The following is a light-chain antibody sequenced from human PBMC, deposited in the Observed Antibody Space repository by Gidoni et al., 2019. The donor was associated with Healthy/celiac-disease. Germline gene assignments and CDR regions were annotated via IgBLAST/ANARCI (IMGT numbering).Light chain of an antibody. Sequence: DLQMPQSPSSLSASVGDRVTITCRASQSLSSYLNWYQQKPGKAPKLLIYAASSLQSGVPSRFSGSGSGTDFTLTISSLQPEDFATYYCQQSYSTPLTFGGGTKVEIK. CDR3: QQSYSTPLT. J-gene: IGKJ4*01. V-gene: IGKV1-39*01. CDR1: QSLSSY. CDR2: AAS.